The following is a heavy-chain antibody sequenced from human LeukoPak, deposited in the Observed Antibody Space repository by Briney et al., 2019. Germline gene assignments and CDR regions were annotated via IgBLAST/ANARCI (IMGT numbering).Heavy chain of an antibody. V-gene: IGHV4-34*01. CDR3: ARDTNPVGATFGCAFDI. J-gene: IGHJ3*02. CDR1: GGSISGYY. CDR2: INHSGST. Sequence: SETLSLTCAVYGGSISGYYWSWIRQPPGKGLEWIGEINHSGSTNYNPSLKSRVTISVDTSKNQFSLKLSSVTAADTAVYYCARDTNPVGATFGCAFDIWGQGTMVTVSS. D-gene: IGHD1-26*01.